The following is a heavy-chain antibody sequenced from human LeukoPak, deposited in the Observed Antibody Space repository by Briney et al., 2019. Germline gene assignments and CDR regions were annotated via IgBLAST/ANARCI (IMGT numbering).Heavy chain of an antibody. Sequence: GGSLRLFCAASGFTFSSYWMHWVRQAPGKGLVDVSRINSDGSSTNYADSVKGRFIISRDNAKHTLHLQMNSLRAEDTAVYYCAKDQGSGSGYYSWGYFDYWGQGTLVTVPS. V-gene: IGHV3-74*01. CDR2: INSDGSST. CDR1: GFTFSSYW. CDR3: AKDQGSGSGYYSWGYFDY. J-gene: IGHJ4*02. D-gene: IGHD3-10*01.